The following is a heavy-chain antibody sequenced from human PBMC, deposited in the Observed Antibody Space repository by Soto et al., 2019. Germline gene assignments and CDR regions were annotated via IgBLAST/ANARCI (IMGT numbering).Heavy chain of an antibody. D-gene: IGHD3-3*01. V-gene: IGHV1-69*13. CDR2: IIPIFGTA. Sequence: SVKVSCKASGGTFSSYAISWVRQAPGQGLEWMGGIIPIFGTANYAQKFQGRVTITADESTSTAYMELSSLRSEDTAEYYCARDRYYDFWSGSLAYWGQGTLVTVSS. CDR1: GGTFSSYA. J-gene: IGHJ4*02. CDR3: ARDRYYDFWSGSLAY.